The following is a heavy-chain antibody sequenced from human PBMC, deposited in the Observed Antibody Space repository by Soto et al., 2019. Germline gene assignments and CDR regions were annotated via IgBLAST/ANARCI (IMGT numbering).Heavy chain of an antibody. CDR3: ARGSSSIVVVPDYGMDV. V-gene: IGHV1-18*04. D-gene: IGHD2-15*01. Sequence: QVQLVQSGVEVKKPGASVKVSCKASGYTFISHGISWVRQAPGQGLEWLGWISGKNGNTTYAQKLQGMVTLTTDTSTSTACMELKSLRSDDTAVYYCARGSSSIVVVPDYGMDVWGQGTTVTVSS. J-gene: IGHJ6*02. CDR1: GYTFISHG. CDR2: ISGKNGNT.